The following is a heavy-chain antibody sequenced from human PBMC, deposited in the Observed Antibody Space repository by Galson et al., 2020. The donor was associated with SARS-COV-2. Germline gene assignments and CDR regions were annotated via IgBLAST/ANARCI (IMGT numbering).Heavy chain of an antibody. J-gene: IGHJ4*02. CDR3: ARDGDGYNYADY. CDR1: GFTFSIYA. V-gene: IGHV3-30*04. Sequence: GGSLRLSCAASGFTFSIYAIHWVRQAPGKGLEWVAVISYEGRNKYYADSVKGRFTISRDNSKNTLYLQMNSLRGEDTAVYYCARDGDGYNYADYWGQGTLVTVSS. D-gene: IGHD5-12*01. CDR2: ISYEGRNK.